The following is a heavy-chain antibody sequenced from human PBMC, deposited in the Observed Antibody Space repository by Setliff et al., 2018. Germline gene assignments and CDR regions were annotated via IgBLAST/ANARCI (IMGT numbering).Heavy chain of an antibody. CDR3: ARGKVLYDYVWGSYRYEDYYYGMDV. V-gene: IGHV4-34*01. Sequence: PSETLSLTCTVSGGSISSYYWSWIRQPPGKGLEWIGEINHSGSTNYNPSLKSRVTISVDTSKNQFSLKLSSVTAADTAVYYCARGKVLYDYVWGSYRYEDYYYGMDVWGQGTTVTVSS. CDR2: INHSGST. CDR1: GGSISSYY. D-gene: IGHD3-16*02. J-gene: IGHJ6*02.